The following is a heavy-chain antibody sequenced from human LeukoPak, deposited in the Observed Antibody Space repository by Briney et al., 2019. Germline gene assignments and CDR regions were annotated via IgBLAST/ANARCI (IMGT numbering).Heavy chain of an antibody. CDR3: AGDRNSDWYSPLDY. D-gene: IGHD6-19*01. Sequence: GGSLGLSCVASGFTFTKCAMSWIRQAPGKGLEWVAIITATGDTAYYADSVKGRFTISRDNSRNTVYMQMDSLRAEDTAIYYCAGDRNSDWYSPLDYWGQGSQVTVS. J-gene: IGHJ4*02. CDR2: ITATGDTA. CDR1: GFTFTKCA. V-gene: IGHV3-23*01.